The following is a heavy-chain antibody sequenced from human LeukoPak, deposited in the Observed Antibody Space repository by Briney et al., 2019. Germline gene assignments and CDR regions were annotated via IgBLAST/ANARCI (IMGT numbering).Heavy chain of an antibody. CDR2: INSNSGGT. CDR3: ARDAEPAAAIHDTGYYFDY. D-gene: IGHD2-2*01. V-gene: IGHV1-2*02. J-gene: IGHJ4*02. Sequence: ASVKVSCKASGYTFTSYYMHWVRQAPGQGLEWMGWINSNSGGTNYAQKFQGRVTMTRDTSISTAYMELSRLRSDDTAVYYCARDAEPAAAIHDTGYYFDYWGQGTLVTVSS. CDR1: GYTFTSYY.